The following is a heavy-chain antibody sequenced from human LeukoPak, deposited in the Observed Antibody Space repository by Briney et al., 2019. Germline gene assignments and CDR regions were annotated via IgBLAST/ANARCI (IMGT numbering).Heavy chain of an antibody. D-gene: IGHD5-18*01. CDR1: GFTFSNSG. CDR3: ARGDIQLWGIDY. V-gene: IGHV3-33*01. Sequence: PGRSLRLSRAASGFTFSNSGMHWVRQAPGKGLEWVAVIWFDGSNEYYADSVKGRFTISRDNSKNTLYLQMNSLRAEDTAVYYCARGDIQLWGIDYWGQGTLVTVSS. J-gene: IGHJ4*02. CDR2: IWFDGSNE.